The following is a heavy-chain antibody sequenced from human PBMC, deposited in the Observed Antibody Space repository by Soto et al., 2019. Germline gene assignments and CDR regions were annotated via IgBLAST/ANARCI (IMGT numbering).Heavy chain of an antibody. J-gene: IGHJ4*02. CDR3: AIVVARKYYFDY. D-gene: IGHD2-15*01. Sequence: ASVQVSCKASGGTFSSYAISWVRQAPGQGLEWMGGIIPIFGTANYAQKFQGRVTITADESTSTAYMELSSLRSEDTAVYYCAIVVARKYYFDYWGQGTLVTVSS. V-gene: IGHV1-69*13. CDR1: GGTFSSYA. CDR2: IIPIFGTA.